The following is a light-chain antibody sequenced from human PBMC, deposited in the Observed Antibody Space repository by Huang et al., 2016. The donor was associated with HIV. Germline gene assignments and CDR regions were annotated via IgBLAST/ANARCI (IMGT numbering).Light chain of an antibody. CDR3: QQYNNWPFYT. V-gene: IGKV3-15*01. J-gene: IGKJ2*01. CDR2: GAS. Sequence: EIVMTQSPATLSVSPGERATLTCRASQSVSSNLAWYQQQPGQAPSLLIYGASTRATVIPARFSGSGSGTEFTLTISSLQSEDFAVYYCQQYNNWPFYTFGQGTKLEIK. CDR1: QSVSSN.